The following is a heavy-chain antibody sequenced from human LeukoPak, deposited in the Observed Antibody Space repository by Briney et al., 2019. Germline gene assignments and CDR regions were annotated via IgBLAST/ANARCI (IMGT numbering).Heavy chain of an antibody. J-gene: IGHJ4*02. Sequence: ASVKVSCKASGYTFTNYDINWVRLATGQGLEWMGWMNPNSGNTGYAQKFQGRVTMTRNTSVSTAYMDLSSLRSEDTAVYYCARPKDRGYSYGYGVDYFDYWGQGTLVTVSS. CDR1: GYTFTNYD. CDR2: MNPNSGNT. D-gene: IGHD5-18*01. CDR3: ARPKDRGYSYGYGVDYFDY. V-gene: IGHV1-8*01.